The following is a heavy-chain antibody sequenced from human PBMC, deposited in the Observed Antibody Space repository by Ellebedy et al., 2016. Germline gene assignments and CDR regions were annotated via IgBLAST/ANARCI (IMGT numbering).Heavy chain of an antibody. CDR3: VRSLYSSSWYAPYYYYGMDV. CDR2: INAGNGNT. V-gene: IGHV1-3*01. J-gene: IGHJ6*02. CDR1: GYTFTTYA. Sequence: ASVKVSCKASGYTFTTYAMHWVRQAPGQRLEWMGWINAGNGNTKYSQKFQGRVTITRDTSASTAYMELSSLRSEDTAVYYCVRSLYSSSWYAPYYYYGMDVWGQGTTVTVSS. D-gene: IGHD6-13*01.